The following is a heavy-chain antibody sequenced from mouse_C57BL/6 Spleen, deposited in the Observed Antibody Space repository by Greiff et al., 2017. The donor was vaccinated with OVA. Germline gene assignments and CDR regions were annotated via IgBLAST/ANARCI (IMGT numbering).Heavy chain of an antibody. D-gene: IGHD2-4*01. V-gene: IGHV1-18*01. CDR2: INPNNGGT. CDR1: GYTFTDYY. Sequence: VQLQQSGPELVKPGASVKIPCKASGYTFTDYYMDWVKQSPGKSLEWIGDINPNNGGTIYNQKFKGKATLTVDTSSSTAYMELRSLTSEDTAVYYWARGNGLRHLRYAMDYWGQGTSVTVSS. CDR3: ARGNGLRHLRYAMDY. J-gene: IGHJ4*01.